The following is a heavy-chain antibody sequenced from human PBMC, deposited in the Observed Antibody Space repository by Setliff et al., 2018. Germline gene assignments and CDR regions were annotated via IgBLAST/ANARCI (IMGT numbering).Heavy chain of an antibody. D-gene: IGHD6-19*01. J-gene: IGHJ4*02. CDR1: GGTFSSYA. Sequence: ASVKVSCKASGGTFSSYAISWVRQAPGQGLEWMGGIIPIFGTANYAQKFQGRVTITTDESTSTAYMELSSLRSEDTAVYYCASDRLQTRSAVAGTIGDHWGQGTLVTVSS. CDR2: IIPIFGTA. CDR3: ASDRLQTRSAVAGTIGDH. V-gene: IGHV1-69*05.